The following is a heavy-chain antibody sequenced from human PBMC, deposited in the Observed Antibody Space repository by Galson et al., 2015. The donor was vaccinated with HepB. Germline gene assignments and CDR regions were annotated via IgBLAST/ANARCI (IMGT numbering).Heavy chain of an antibody. Sequence: SVKVSCKASGYTFSSFDISWVRQVPGQGLEWMGWIRTYDGNTKYAQKFQGRLTMSTDPSTSTTYMELRSLRSDDTAVYYCARDRGVAVAGGDYYDYWGQGTLVTVSS. J-gene: IGHJ4*02. CDR2: IRTYDGNT. V-gene: IGHV1-18*04. CDR1: GYTFSSFD. CDR3: ARDRGVAVAGGDYYDY. D-gene: IGHD2-15*01.